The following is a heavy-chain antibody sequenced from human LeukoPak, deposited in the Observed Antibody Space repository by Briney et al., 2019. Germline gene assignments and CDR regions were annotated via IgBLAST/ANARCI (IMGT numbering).Heavy chain of an antibody. D-gene: IGHD6-13*01. CDR2: ISGSGGST. J-gene: IGHJ4*02. Sequence: PGGSLRLSCAASGFTFSSYAMSWVRQASGKGLEWVSAISGSGGSTYYADSVKGRFTISRDNSKNTLYLQMNSLRAEDTAVYYCALQPYSSSWFDYWGQGTLVTVSS. V-gene: IGHV3-23*01. CDR1: GFTFSSYA. CDR3: ALQPYSSSWFDY.